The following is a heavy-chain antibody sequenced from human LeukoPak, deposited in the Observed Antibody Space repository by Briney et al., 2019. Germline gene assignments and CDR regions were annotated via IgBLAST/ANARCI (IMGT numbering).Heavy chain of an antibody. CDR1: GFTFSSYA. V-gene: IGHV3-30-3*01. CDR3: ARVYKRYCSSTSCSPGADY. J-gene: IGHJ4*02. CDR2: ISYDGSNK. Sequence: PGGSLRLPCAASGFTFSSYAMHWVRQAPGKGLEWVAVISYDGSNKYYADSVKGRFTISRDNSKNTLYLQMNSLRAEDTAVYYCARVYKRYCSSTSCSPGADYWGQGTLVTVSS. D-gene: IGHD2-2*01.